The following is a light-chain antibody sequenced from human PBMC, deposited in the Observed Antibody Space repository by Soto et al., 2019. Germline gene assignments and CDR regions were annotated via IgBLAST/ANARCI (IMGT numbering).Light chain of an antibody. CDR1: RSDVGGYNF. Sequence: QSALTQPASVSGSPGQSITSSCTGTRSDVGGYNFVSWYQQHSGKAPKLMIYDVSNRRSGVSNRFSGSKSGNTASLTISGLQAEDEADYYSSSYRSSSTGVFGTGTKLTVL. J-gene: IGLJ1*01. V-gene: IGLV2-14*01. CDR2: DVS. CDR3: SSYRSSSTGV.